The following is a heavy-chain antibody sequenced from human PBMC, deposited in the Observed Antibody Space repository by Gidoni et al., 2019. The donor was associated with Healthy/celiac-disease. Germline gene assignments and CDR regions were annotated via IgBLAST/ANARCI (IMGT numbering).Heavy chain of an antibody. CDR1: GYTFTSYY. V-gene: IGHV1-46*01. D-gene: IGHD1-26*01. J-gene: IGHJ3*02. Sequence: QVQLVQSGAEAKKHGASVKVSCKASGYTFTSYYMPWVLQAPGQGLEWRGKLNPSGGSTRYAQNFQGRVTVTRDTSTSPVYMELSSLRSDDTAVSCCARVGEWELLSDAFDIWGQGTMVTVSS. CDR3: ARVGEWELLSDAFDI. CDR2: LNPSGGST.